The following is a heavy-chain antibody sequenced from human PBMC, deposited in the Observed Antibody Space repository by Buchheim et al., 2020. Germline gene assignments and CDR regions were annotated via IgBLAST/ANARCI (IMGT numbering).Heavy chain of an antibody. CDR1: GFTFSSYS. CDR3: ARGSPHIDY. J-gene: IGHJ4*02. CDR2: ITTISSNI. Sequence: EVFLVESGGGLVQPGGSLRLSCATSGFTFSSYSFNWVRQAPGKGLEWVAFITTISSNIHSADSVKGRFAISRDNAKNSLFLQMNSLRAEDTAVYYCARGSPHIDYWGQGSL. V-gene: IGHV3-48*01.